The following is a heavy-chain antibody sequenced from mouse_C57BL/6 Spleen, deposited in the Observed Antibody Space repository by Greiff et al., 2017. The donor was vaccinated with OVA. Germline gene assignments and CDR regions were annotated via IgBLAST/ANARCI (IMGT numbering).Heavy chain of an antibody. Sequence: QVQLQQPGAELVKPGASVKLSCKASGYTFTSYWMHWVKQRPGQGLEWIGMIHPNSGSTNYNEKFKSKATLTVDKSSSTAYMQLSSLTSEDSAVYYCASYDGQGYFDVWGTGTTVTVSS. J-gene: IGHJ1*03. CDR2: IHPNSGST. V-gene: IGHV1-64*01. CDR3: ASYDGQGYFDV. D-gene: IGHD2-3*01. CDR1: GYTFTSYW.